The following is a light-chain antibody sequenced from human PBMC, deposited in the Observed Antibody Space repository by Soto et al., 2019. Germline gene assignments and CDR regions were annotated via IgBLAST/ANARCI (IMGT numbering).Light chain of an antibody. CDR2: EVT. Sequence: QSALTQPPSASGSPGQSVTISCTGTSSDVGGYNYVSWYQQHPGKAPKLMIYEVTKRPSVVPDRFSGSKSGNTASLTVSGLQGEDEADYYCNSYASSDSWVFGGGTRLTVL. CDR3: NSYASSDSWV. CDR1: SSDVGGYNY. V-gene: IGLV2-8*01. J-gene: IGLJ3*02.